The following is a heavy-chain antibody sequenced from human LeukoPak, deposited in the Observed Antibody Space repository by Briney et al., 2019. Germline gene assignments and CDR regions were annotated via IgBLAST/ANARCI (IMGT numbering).Heavy chain of an antibody. Sequence: SVKVSCKASGGTFGNYAISWVRQAPGQGLAWMGRIIPILGMTNYAQAFQGRVTIVADKSTGTAYMELSSLGSEDTALDYCGRGQGNGAMDVWGQGTAVTVSS. CDR2: IIPILGMT. CDR1: GGTFGNYA. V-gene: IGHV1-69*04. CDR3: GRGQGNGAMDV. J-gene: IGHJ6*02. D-gene: IGHD4-23*01.